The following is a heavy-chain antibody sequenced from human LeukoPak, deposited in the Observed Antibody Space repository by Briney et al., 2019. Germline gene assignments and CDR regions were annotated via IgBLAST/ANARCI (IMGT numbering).Heavy chain of an antibody. D-gene: IGHD5-24*01. V-gene: IGHV4-59*08. Sequence: SETLSLTCTVSGGSISSYYWSWIRQPPGKGLEWIGYIYYSGSTNYNPSLKSRVTISVDTSKNQFSLKLSSVTAADTAVYYCARRGGGGYNSGFDYWGQGTLVTVSS. J-gene: IGHJ4*02. CDR1: GGSISSYY. CDR3: ARRGGGGYNSGFDY. CDR2: IYYSGST.